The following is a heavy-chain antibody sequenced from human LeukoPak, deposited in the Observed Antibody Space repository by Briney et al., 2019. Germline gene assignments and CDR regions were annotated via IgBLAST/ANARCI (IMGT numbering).Heavy chain of an antibody. J-gene: IGHJ4*02. V-gene: IGHV4-30-2*01. Sequence: PSQTLSLTCAVSGGSISSGGYSWSWIRQPPGKGLEWIGYIYHSGSTYYNPSLKSRVTISVDRSKNQFSLKLSSVTAADTAVYYCARAGSYDYGGGFDYCGQGTLVTVSS. D-gene: IGHD4-17*01. CDR3: ARAGSYDYGGGFDY. CDR1: GGSISSGGYS. CDR2: IYHSGST.